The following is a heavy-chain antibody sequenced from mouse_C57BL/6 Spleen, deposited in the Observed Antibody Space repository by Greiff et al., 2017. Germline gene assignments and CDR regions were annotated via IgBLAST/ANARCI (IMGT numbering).Heavy chain of an antibody. D-gene: IGHD2-5*01. V-gene: IGHV1-47*01. CDR2: FHPYNDDT. J-gene: IGHJ1*03. CDR3: ARGYSNYEGYFDV. CDR1: GYTFTTYP. Sequence: VQLQQSGAELVKPGASVKMSCKASGYTFTTYPIEWMKQNHGKSLEWIGNFHPYNDDTKYNEKFKGKATLTVEKSSSTVYLELSRLTSDDSAVYCCARGYSNYEGYFDVWGTGTTVTVSS.